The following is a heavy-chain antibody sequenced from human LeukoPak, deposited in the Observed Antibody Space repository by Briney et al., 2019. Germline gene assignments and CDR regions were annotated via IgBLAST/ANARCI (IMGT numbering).Heavy chain of an antibody. CDR3: ARDGHSGDFDY. CDR2: IYSGGST. V-gene: IGHV3-66*01. D-gene: IGHD3-10*01. J-gene: IGHJ4*02. CDR1: GFTFSSYS. Sequence: GGSLRLSCAASGFTFSSYSMNWVRQAPGKGLEWVSVIYSGGSTYYADSVKGRFTISRDNSKNTLYLQMNSLRAEDTAVYYCARDGHSGDFDYWGQGTLVTVSS.